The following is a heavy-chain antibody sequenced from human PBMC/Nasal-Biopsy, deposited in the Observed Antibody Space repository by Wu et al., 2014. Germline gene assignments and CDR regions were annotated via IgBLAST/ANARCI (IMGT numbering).Heavy chain of an antibody. CDR1: GGSIIGYY. CDR3: ARSISGILGGMDV. D-gene: IGHD1-20*01. J-gene: IGHJ6*01. CDR2: IYESRST. V-gene: IGHV4-59*01. Sequence: LSLTCTVSGGSIIGYYWSWIRQPPGRGLEWIGHIYESRSTTYNPYLRGRVTISGDTSKNQFSLKVTSVTAADTAVYYCARSISGILGGMDVWGPRDHGLRLL.